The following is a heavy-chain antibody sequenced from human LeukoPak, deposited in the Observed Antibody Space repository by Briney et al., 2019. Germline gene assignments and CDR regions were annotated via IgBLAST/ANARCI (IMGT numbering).Heavy chain of an antibody. CDR2: ISGSGGSS. V-gene: IGHV3-23*01. D-gene: IGHD1-26*01. CDR3: AKDKGGSYYGAFDI. J-gene: IGHJ3*02. CDR1: GFTFSSYV. Sequence: PGGSLRLSCAASGFTFSSYVMSWVRQAPGKGLEWVSAISGSGGSSYYADSVKGRFTISRDNSKNTLYLQMNSLRAEDTAVYYCAKDKGGSYYGAFDIWGQGTMVTVSS.